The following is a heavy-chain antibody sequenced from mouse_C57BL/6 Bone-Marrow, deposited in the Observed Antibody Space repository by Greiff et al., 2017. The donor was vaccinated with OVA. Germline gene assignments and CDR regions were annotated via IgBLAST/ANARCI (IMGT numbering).Heavy chain of an antibody. CDR1: GYTFTSYW. CDR2: IDPSDSYT. CDR3: ARDWDDYDEDWYFEV. D-gene: IGHD2-4*01. Sequence: QVQLKQPGAELVMPGASVKLSCKASGYTFTSYWMHWVKQRPGQGLEWIGEIDPSDSYTNYNQKFKGKSTLTVDKSSSTAYMQLSSLTSEDSSGYYCARDWDDYDEDWYFEVWGTGTTVTVSS. V-gene: IGHV1-69*01. J-gene: IGHJ1*03.